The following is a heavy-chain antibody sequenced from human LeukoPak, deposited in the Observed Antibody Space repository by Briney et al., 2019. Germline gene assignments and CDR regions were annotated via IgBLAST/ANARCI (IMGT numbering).Heavy chain of an antibody. J-gene: IGHJ5*02. D-gene: IGHD2-8*01. V-gene: IGHV4-59*11. CDR3: ARDGGARSFTNGLNWFDP. Sequence: SETLSLTCLVSGGSLRGQHWNWIRQPPGKGLEWIGYIFSSGNTNSNPSLRSRFTLSLDASKNQFSLKLKSVTAADTAVYYCARDGGARSFTNGLNWFDPWGQGILVTVSS. CDR2: IFSSGNT. CDR1: GGSLRGQH.